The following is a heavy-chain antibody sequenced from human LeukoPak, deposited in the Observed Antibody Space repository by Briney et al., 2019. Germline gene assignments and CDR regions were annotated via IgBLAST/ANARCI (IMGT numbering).Heavy chain of an antibody. J-gene: IGHJ4*02. V-gene: IGHV3-23*01. Sequence: GGSLRLSCAASGFTFSNAWMSWVRQAPGKGLEWVSAIIGSGSSTYYADSVKGRFTISRDNSKNTLFLQMNSLRAEDTAVYYCAKDRAQQLVLDFWGQGTLVTVSS. CDR1: GFTFSNAW. CDR2: IIGSGSST. D-gene: IGHD6-13*01. CDR3: AKDRAQQLVLDF.